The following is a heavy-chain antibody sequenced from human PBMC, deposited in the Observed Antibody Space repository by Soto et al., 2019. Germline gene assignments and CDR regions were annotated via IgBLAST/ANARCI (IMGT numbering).Heavy chain of an antibody. CDR3: ARGGVGAAGGMDV. V-gene: IGHV1-69*08. CDR1: GYTFTFYT. J-gene: IGHJ6*02. Sequence: QVQLVQSGAEVKKPGSSVKVSCKSSGYTFTFYTVTWVRQAPGQGLEWMGRIIPIFTQTNYAQKFQDRVTITADKSTSTVYMELSGLRYEDTAVYYCARGGVGAAGGMDVWGQGTTSPSP. D-gene: IGHD1-26*01. CDR2: IIPIFTQT.